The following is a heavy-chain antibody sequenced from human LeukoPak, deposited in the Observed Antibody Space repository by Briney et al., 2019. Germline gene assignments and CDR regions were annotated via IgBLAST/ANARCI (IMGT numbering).Heavy chain of an antibody. CDR1: GYTFTGYY. V-gene: IGHV1-2*02. J-gene: IGHJ3*02. D-gene: IGHD3-22*01. Sequence: GASVKVSCKASGYTFTGYYMHWVRQAPGQGLEWMGWIFPNSGGTYFAQRFQGRVTMTRDTSISTAYMEVSRLRSDDTAVYYCARDLYQNDGGGYRAYDIWGQGTMVTVSS. CDR3: ARDLYQNDGGGYRAYDI. CDR2: IFPNSGGT.